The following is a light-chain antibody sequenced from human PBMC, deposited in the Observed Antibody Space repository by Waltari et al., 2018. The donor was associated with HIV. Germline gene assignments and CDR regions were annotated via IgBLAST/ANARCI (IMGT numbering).Light chain of an antibody. J-gene: IGLJ3*02. CDR3: CSYAGITTWV. CDR2: DVT. V-gene: IGLV2-23*02. Sequence: QSALTQPASVSGSPGQSITISCTGTSNDLGRYDLVSWYQHQPGRAPKLIIYDVTKWPSGVSHRFSGSQSGATASLTISGLQAEDEADYYCCSYAGITTWVFGGGTKVTVL. CDR1: SNDLGRYDL.